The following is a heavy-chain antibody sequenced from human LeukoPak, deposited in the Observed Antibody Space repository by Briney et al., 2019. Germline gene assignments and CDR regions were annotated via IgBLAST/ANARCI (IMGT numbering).Heavy chain of an antibody. J-gene: IGHJ3*02. V-gene: IGHV1-69*05. Sequence: SVKVSCKASGGTFSSYAISWVRQAPGQGLEWMGRIIPIFGTANYAQKFQGRVTITTDESTGTAYMELSSLRSEDTTVYYCARERDIVLMVRYDSSGLPEPYAFDIWGQGTMVTVSS. CDR2: IIPIFGTA. CDR1: GGTFSSYA. D-gene: IGHD2-8*01. CDR3: ARERDIVLMVRYDSSGLPEPYAFDI.